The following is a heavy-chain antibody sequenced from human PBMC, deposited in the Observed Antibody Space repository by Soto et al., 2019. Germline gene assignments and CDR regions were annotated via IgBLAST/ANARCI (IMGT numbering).Heavy chain of an antibody. Sequence: SETLSLTCPVSGVSISSSNYFWGWIRQPPGKGLAWIGTICYSGSTYYNPSLKSRVTISVDTSKTQFSLKLSSVTAADTAVYHCARLDIVPDYWGPGTLVTVSS. J-gene: IGHJ4*02. CDR2: ICYSGST. CDR1: GVSISSSNYF. D-gene: IGHD2-8*01. V-gene: IGHV4-39*01. CDR3: ARLDIVPDY.